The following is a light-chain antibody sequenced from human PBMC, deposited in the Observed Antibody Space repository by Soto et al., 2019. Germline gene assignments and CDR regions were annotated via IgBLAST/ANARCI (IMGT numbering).Light chain of an antibody. CDR3: SSYTSSSTPGV. CDR1: SSDVGGYNY. V-gene: IGLV2-14*01. J-gene: IGLJ2*01. CDR2: DVS. Sequence: QSVLTQPASVSGSPGQSITISCTGTSSDVGGYNYVSWYQQHPGKAPKLMIYDVSNRPSGVSNRFSGSKSGNTASLTISGLQAEDEADYYCSSYTSSSTPGVFGGGIKLTVL.